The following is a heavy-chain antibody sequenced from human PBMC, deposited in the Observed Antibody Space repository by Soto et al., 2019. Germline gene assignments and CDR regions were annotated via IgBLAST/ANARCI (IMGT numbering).Heavy chain of an antibody. CDR3: ARALWLSTEYYMDV. CDR2: INPSGGST. Sequence: GGPMKGSCKASWYTLTRYYIHWVGQAPGQGLEWMGIINPSGGSTSYAQKFQGRVTMTRDTSTSTVYMELSSLRSEDTAVYYCARALWLSTEYYMDVWGKGTTVTVSS. J-gene: IGHJ6*03. D-gene: IGHD5-18*01. CDR1: WYTLTRYY. V-gene: IGHV1-46*03.